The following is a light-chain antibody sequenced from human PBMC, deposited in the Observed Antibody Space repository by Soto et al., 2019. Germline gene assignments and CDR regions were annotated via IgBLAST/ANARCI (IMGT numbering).Light chain of an antibody. CDR3: QVWDSSSDPYVV. J-gene: IGLJ2*01. CDR1: NIGSKS. V-gene: IGLV3-21*04. CDR2: YDS. Sequence: SYELTQPPSVSVAPGKTARITCGGNNIGSKSVHWYQQKPGQASVLVIYYDSDRPSGIPERFSGSNSGNTATLTISRVEAGDEADYYCQVWDSSSDPYVVFGGGTKLTVL.